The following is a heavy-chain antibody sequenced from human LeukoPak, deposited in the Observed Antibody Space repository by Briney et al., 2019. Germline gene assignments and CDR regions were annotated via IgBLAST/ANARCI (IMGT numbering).Heavy chain of an antibody. Sequence: PGGSLRLSCAASGFTVSSIYMSWVRQAPGKGLEWVSVIYSDGSTYYADSVKGRFTISRDNSKNTVNLEMNSLRAEDTAVYHCARASYGSGSYYFDNWGQGTLVTVSS. D-gene: IGHD3-10*01. CDR1: GFTVSSIY. V-gene: IGHV3-66*01. CDR2: IYSDGST. CDR3: ARASYGSGSYYFDN. J-gene: IGHJ4*02.